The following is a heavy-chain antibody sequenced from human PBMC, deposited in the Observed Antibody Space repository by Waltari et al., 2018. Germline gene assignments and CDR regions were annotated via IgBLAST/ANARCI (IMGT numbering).Heavy chain of an antibody. D-gene: IGHD5-12*01. CDR1: GFAFSRYW. Sequence: EVQLVESGGDLVQPGGCRRLSCAASGFAFSRYWMHWFRQTQGKGLVWVSRIYTGASDTYYADSVKGRFTISRDNAKNTLYLQMNSLRVEDTAVYYCTRGGVGYGNFEYWGLGTLVTVSS. CDR3: TRGGVGYGNFEY. V-gene: IGHV3-74*01. J-gene: IGHJ4*02. CDR2: IYTGASDT.